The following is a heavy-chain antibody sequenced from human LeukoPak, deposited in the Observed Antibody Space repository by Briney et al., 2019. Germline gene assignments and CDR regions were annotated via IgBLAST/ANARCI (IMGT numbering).Heavy chain of an antibody. J-gene: IGHJ4*02. CDR1: GFTLSRYP. V-gene: IGHV3-48*01. CDR2: ISDDGYVT. Sequence: GGSLRLSRAASGFTLSRYPLHWVRQAPGKGLEWVSYISDDGYVTQYADSVKGRFTISRDNAKNSLSLQMNSLRVEDTAVYYCVRDMGSSSWHAFDHWGQGTLVAVSS. CDR3: VRDMGSSSWHAFDH. D-gene: IGHD6-19*01.